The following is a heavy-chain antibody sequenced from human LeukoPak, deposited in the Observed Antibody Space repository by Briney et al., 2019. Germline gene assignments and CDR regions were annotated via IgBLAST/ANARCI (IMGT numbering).Heavy chain of an antibody. V-gene: IGHV1-2*04. D-gene: IGHD2-15*01. J-gene: IGHJ6*02. CDR1: GYTFTGYY. Sequence: GASVKVSCKASGYTFTGYYMHWVRQAPGQGLEWMGWINPNSGGTNYAQKFQGWVTMTRDTSISTAYMELSRLRSDDTAVYYCARELGVVAATYYGMDVWGQGTTVTVSS. CDR3: ARELGVVAATYYGMDV. CDR2: INPNSGGT.